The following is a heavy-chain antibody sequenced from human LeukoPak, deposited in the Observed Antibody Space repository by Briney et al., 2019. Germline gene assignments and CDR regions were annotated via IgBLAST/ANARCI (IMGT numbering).Heavy chain of an antibody. D-gene: IGHD1-26*01. J-gene: IGHJ4*02. CDR2: ISSSIITI. Sequence: PAGSLRLSCAASGFTFSSYAMRCVRQSPGKGLEWVSYISSSIITIHYADSVKGRFTISRDNSKNSLYLQINSLRDEDTGVYYCARDPGRARYDFDYWGEGTLVTASS. CDR3: ARDPGRARYDFDY. V-gene: IGHV3-48*02. CDR1: GFTFSSYA.